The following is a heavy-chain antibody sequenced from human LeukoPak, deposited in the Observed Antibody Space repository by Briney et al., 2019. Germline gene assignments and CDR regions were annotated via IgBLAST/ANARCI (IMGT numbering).Heavy chain of an antibody. CDR1: GGSIGDYY. Sequence: PSETLSLTCTVSGGSIGDYYWSWIRQPPGKGLEWIGYVYYRRSTNYGPSLKSRVTISADTSKNQFFLKLTSVTSADTAVYYCARDLWGAGGTNYWGQGTLVIVSS. CDR2: VYYRRST. D-gene: IGHD6-13*01. J-gene: IGHJ4*02. CDR3: ARDLWGAGGTNY. V-gene: IGHV4-59*01.